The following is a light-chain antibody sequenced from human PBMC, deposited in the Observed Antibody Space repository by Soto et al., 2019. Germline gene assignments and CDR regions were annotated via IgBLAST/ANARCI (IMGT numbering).Light chain of an antibody. Sequence: EIVMTQSPATLSVSPGERATLFCRASQTVSSIFLAWYQQKPGQAPRLLIHGASTRATGIPARFSGSGSGTEFTLTISSLQSEDFAFYYCQQYSAWPLTFGGGTKVEIK. J-gene: IGKJ4*01. V-gene: IGKV3-15*01. CDR2: GAS. CDR3: QQYSAWPLT. CDR1: QTVSSI.